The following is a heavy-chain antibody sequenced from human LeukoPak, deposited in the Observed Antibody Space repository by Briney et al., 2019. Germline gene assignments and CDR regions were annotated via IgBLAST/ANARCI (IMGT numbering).Heavy chain of an antibody. D-gene: IGHD6-19*01. Sequence: SETLSLTCAVYGGPFRAYYWSWVRQPPGKGLEWIGEINHRGSTNYNPSLQCRVTISVDTSKNQFSLKLSSVTAADTAVYYCARGEYSSGWYGRLYYCDYWGQGTLVTVSS. J-gene: IGHJ4*02. V-gene: IGHV4-34*01. CDR2: INHRGST. CDR3: ARGEYSSGWYGRLYYCDY. CDR1: GGPFRAYY.